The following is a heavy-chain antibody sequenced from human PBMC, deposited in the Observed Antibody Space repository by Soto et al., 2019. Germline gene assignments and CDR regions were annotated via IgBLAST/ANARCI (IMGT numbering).Heavy chain of an antibody. CDR2: IYYSGGT. D-gene: IGHD6-6*01. CDR1: GDSISSSSHY. J-gene: IGHJ4*02. CDR3: ARRAVREIFDY. V-gene: IGHV4-39*01. Sequence: KPSETLSLTCNVSGDSISSSSHYWGWIRQPPGKGLEWIGSIYYSGGTYYHPSLKGRVTISVDTPKNQFSLKLSSVTAADTAVYYCARRAVREIFDYWGQGTLVTVSS.